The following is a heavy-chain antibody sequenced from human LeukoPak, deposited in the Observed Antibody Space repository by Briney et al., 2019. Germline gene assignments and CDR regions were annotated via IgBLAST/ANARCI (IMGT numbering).Heavy chain of an antibody. CDR2: IYYSGST. D-gene: IGHD3-16*01. J-gene: IGHJ5*02. CDR3: AREGGLGNWFDP. Sequence: SETLSLTCNVSGGSISSGSYYWSWIRQPAGKGLEWIGYIYYSGSTNYNPSLKSRVTISVDTSKNQFSLKLSSVTAADTAVYYCAREGGLGNWFDPWGQGTLVTVSS. CDR1: GGSISSGSYY. V-gene: IGHV4-61*10.